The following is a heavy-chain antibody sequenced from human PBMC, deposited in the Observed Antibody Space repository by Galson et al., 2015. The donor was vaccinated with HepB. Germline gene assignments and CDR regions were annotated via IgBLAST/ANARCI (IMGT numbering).Heavy chain of an antibody. J-gene: IGHJ4*02. Sequence: SVKVSCKASGYTFTGYYMNWVRQAPGQGLEWMGWINPNSGGTNYAQKFQGRVTMTRDTSISTAYMELSRLRSDDTAVYYCAREGCSSTSCYTAFDYWGQGTLVTVSS. CDR1: GYTFTGYY. CDR3: AREGCSSTSCYTAFDY. CDR2: INPNSGGT. V-gene: IGHV1-2*02. D-gene: IGHD2-2*02.